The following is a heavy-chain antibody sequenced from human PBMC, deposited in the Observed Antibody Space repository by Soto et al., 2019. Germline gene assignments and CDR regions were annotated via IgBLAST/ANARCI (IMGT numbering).Heavy chain of an antibody. J-gene: IGHJ4*02. Sequence: QVQLVESGGGVVQPGRSLRLSCAASGFTFSSYGMHWVRQAPGKGLEWVAVISYDGSNKYYADSVKGRFTISRDNSKNTLYLQMNSLRAEDTAVYYCAKNVWDIGVVVAAHTCGGGIDYWGQGTLVTVSS. D-gene: IGHD2-15*01. V-gene: IGHV3-30*18. CDR3: AKNVWDIGVVVAAHTCGGGIDY. CDR2: ISYDGSNK. CDR1: GFTFSSYG.